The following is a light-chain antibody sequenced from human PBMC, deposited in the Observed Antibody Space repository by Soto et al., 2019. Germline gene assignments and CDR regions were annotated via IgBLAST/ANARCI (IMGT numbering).Light chain of an antibody. V-gene: IGLV3-1*01. CDR3: QAWDSSTVV. J-gene: IGLJ2*01. CDR2: QDS. CDR1: KLGDKY. Sequence: SYELTQPPSVSVSPGQTASITCSGDKLGDKYACWYQQKPGQSPVLVIYQDSKRPSAIPERFSASNSGNTATLTISGTQAMDEADYYCQAWDSSTVVFGGGTKVTVL.